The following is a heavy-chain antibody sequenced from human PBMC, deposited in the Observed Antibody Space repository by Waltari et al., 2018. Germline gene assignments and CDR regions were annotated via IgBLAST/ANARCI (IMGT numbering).Heavy chain of an antibody. Sequence: QVQLQESGPGLVKSSETLSLTCSVSGGSLSDHFWSWVRQSPGKGLVWIGNVDYRGTTSYNPSLKSRVTISIDTSKNQFSLKLNSVTAADTAIYYCARMYYYDYYYGMDVWGQGTTVIVSS. CDR1: GGSLSDHF. D-gene: IGHD3-10*01. CDR3: ARMYYYDYYYGMDV. J-gene: IGHJ6*02. CDR2: VDYRGTT. V-gene: IGHV4-59*11.